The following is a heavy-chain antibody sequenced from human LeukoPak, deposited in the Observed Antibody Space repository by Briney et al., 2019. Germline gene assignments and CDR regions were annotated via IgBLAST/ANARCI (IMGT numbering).Heavy chain of an antibody. Sequence: GGSLRLSCAASGFTFDDYGMSWVRHAPGKGLEWVSGINWNGGSIVHADSVKGRFTISRDNAKNSLYLQMNSLRAEDTALYYCARAMTDNYYYGMDVWGQGTTVTVSS. D-gene: IGHD2-21*02. J-gene: IGHJ6*02. CDR2: INWNGGSI. CDR1: GFTFDDYG. V-gene: IGHV3-20*04. CDR3: ARAMTDNYYYGMDV.